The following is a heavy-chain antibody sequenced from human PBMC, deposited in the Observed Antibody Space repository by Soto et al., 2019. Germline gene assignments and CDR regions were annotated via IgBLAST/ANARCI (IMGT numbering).Heavy chain of an antibody. CDR1: GGTFSSYA. D-gene: IGHD3-3*01. CDR2: IIPIFGTA. CDR3: ARHDLRNGWHDY. V-gene: IGHV1-69*13. Sequence: SSVKVSCKASGGTFSSYAISWVRQAPGQGLEWMGGIIPIFGTANYAQKFQGRVTITADESTSTAYMELSSLRSEDTAVYYCARHDLRNGWHDYWGQGTLVTVSS. J-gene: IGHJ4*02.